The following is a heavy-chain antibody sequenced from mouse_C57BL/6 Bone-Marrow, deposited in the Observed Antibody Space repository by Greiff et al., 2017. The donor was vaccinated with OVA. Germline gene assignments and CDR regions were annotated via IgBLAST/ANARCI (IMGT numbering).Heavy chain of an antibody. CDR2: ISSGGSYT. Sequence: EVQGVESGGDLVKPGGSLKLSCAASGFTFSSYGMSWVRQTPDKRLEWVANISSGGSYTYYPDSVKGRFTISRDNAKNTRYMHMSSLMSEDTAMYYCARDKSYDRVYYYAMDYWGQGTSVTVSS. J-gene: IGHJ4*01. D-gene: IGHD2-12*01. CDR1: GFTFSSYG. V-gene: IGHV5-6*01. CDR3: ARDKSYDRVYYYAMDY.